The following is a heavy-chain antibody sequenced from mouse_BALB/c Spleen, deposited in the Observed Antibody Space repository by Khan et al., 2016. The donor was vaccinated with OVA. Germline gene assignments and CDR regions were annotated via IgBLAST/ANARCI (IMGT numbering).Heavy chain of an antibody. CDR2: ISSGGSYT. D-gene: IGHD1-1*01. CDR1: GFTFSTYG. CDR3: ARLAYYYNSEGFAY. V-gene: IGHV5-6*01. Sequence: EVQRVESGGDLVKPGGSLKLSCAASGFTFSTYGMSWVRQTPDKRLEWVATISSGGSYTYYPANVKGRFTISRDNANNTLYLQMSSLQSADTAMYYCARLAYYYNSEGFAYWGQGTLVTVSA. J-gene: IGHJ3*01.